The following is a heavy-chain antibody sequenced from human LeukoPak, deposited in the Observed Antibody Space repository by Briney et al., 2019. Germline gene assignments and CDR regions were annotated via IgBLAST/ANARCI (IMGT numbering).Heavy chain of an antibody. J-gene: IGHJ4*02. Sequence: PSETLSLTSTVSGGSISSSSYYWGWIRQPPGKGLEWIGSIYYSGSTYYNPSLKSRVTISVDTSKNQFSLKLSSVTAADTAVYYCARHSVVSSYASPYDYWGQGTLVTVSS. CDR1: GGSISSSSYY. D-gene: IGHD5-18*01. CDR3: ARHSVVSSYASPYDY. V-gene: IGHV4-39*01. CDR2: IYYSGST.